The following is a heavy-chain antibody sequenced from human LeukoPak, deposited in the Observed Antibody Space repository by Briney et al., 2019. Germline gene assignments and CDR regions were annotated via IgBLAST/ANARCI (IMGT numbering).Heavy chain of an antibody. CDR3: ARVRTWVAVPGPFDY. CDR2: IWYDESNS. J-gene: IGHJ4*02. V-gene: IGHV3-33*01. Sequence: GGSLRLSCAASGFTFSRYGMHWVRQAPGKGPEWVAVIWYDESNSYYADSVKGRFTISRDNSKKTLYLQMNSLRAEDTAVYYCARVRTWVAVPGPFDYWGQGTLVTVSS. D-gene: IGHD6-19*01. CDR1: GFTFSRYG.